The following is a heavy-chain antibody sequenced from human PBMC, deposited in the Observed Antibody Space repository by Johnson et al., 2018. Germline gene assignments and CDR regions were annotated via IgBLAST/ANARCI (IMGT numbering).Heavy chain of an antibody. V-gene: IGHV1-8*01. D-gene: IGHD3-3*01. J-gene: IGHJ6*02. CDR2: MNPNSGNT. CDR3: ARRLSHDDFWSGYYTSYYYYYGMAC. CDR1: GYTFTSYD. Sequence: QVQLVQSGAEVKKPGASVKVSCKASGYTFTSYDINWVRQATGQGLEWMGWMNPNSGNTGYAQKFQGRVTKTRNTSISTAYMELSSLRSEDTAVYYCARRLSHDDFWSGYYTSYYYYYGMACWGQGTTVTVSS.